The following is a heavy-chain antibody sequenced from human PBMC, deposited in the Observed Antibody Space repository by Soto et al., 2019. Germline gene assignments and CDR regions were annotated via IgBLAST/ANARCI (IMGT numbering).Heavy chain of an antibody. V-gene: IGHV1-46*01. J-gene: IGHJ4*02. D-gene: IGHD3-10*01. CDR3: ARDRLGFGELLPFGY. Sequence: QVQLVQSGAEVKKPGASVKVSCKASGYTFTSYYMHWVRQAPGQGLEWMGIINPSGGSTSYAQKCQGRVTITRDTATSTVYMELSSLRSDDTAVYYCARDRLGFGELLPFGYWGQGTLVTVSS. CDR1: GYTFTSYY. CDR2: INPSGGST.